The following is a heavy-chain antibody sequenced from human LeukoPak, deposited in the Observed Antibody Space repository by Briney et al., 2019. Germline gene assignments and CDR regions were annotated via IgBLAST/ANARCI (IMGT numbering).Heavy chain of an antibody. J-gene: IGHJ4*02. CDR3: ARTPRIAAAESFDF. V-gene: IGHV4-61*02. D-gene: IGHD6-13*01. Sequence: SQTLSLTCTVSSGSLSSGTYYWRWLRQPAGRGLEWLGRITPSGSTNYNPSLKNRVTISVDTSKNHFSLKLSSVTAADTAVYYCARTPRIAAAESFDFWGQGTLVTVSS. CDR2: ITPSGST. CDR1: SGSLSSGTYY.